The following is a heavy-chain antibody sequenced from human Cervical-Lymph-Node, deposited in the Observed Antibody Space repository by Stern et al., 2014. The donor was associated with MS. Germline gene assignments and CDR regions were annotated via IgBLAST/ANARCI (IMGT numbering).Heavy chain of an antibody. D-gene: IGHD2-15*01. J-gene: IGHJ4*02. Sequence: VQLVESGGGVVQPGRSLRLSCAASGFIFSSYAMHWVRQAPGKGLDWVAFLSNEGSKQFYAYSVKGLFTISRDNSNNTLYLQMNSLRPEDTAVYYCARDTCRGGGCYFRYWGQGILITVSS. CDR1: GFIFSSYA. CDR3: ARDTCRGGGCYFRY. V-gene: IGHV3-30-3*01. CDR2: LSNEGSKQ.